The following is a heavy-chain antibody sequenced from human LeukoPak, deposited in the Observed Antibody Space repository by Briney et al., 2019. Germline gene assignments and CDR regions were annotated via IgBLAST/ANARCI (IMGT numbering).Heavy chain of an antibody. Sequence: QPGGSLRLSCSASGLTFRSYAMLWVRQAPRKGLEYVSRIRSSGDTTYYANSVKGRFTISRDNSKNTLYLQVGSLRAEDMAVYYCARADYGANSPYYFDQWGQGTLVTVPS. J-gene: IGHJ4*02. D-gene: IGHD4/OR15-4a*01. CDR1: GLTFRSYA. CDR3: ARADYGANSPYYFDQ. V-gene: IGHV3-64*01. CDR2: IRSSGDTT.